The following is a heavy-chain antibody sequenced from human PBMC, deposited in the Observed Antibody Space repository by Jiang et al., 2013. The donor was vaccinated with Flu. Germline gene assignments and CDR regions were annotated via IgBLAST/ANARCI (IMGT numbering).Heavy chain of an antibody. D-gene: IGHD6-19*01. J-gene: IGHJ6*02. CDR2: IIPIFGTA. CDR3: ARPTVAGRFPYYYGMDV. V-gene: IGHV1-69*01. CDR1: GGTFSSYA. Sequence: KVSCKASGGTFSSYAISWVRQAPGQGLEWMGGIIPIFGTANYAQKFQGRVTITADESTSTAYMELSSLRSEDTAVYYCARPTVAGRFPYYYGMDVWGQGTTVTVSS.